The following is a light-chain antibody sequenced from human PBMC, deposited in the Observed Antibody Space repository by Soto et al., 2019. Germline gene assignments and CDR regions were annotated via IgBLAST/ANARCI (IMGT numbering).Light chain of an antibody. V-gene: IGKV3-15*01. Sequence: EIVMTQTPATLSVSPGARATLSCTASQSVSSNSAWYQQKPGQAPRLLICGASTRATGIPARFSGSGSGTEFTLTISSLQSEDFAVYYCQQYNNWWTFGQGTKVDIK. CDR3: QQYNNWWT. CDR2: GAS. CDR1: QSVSSN. J-gene: IGKJ1*01.